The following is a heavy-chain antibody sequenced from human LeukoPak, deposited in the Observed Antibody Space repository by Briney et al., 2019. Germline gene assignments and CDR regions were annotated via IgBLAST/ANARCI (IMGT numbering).Heavy chain of an antibody. CDR3: AREGSTGSSLDY. D-gene: IGHD2-8*02. V-gene: IGHV4-30-2*01. J-gene: IGHJ4*02. CDR2: IYHSGST. CDR1: GGSISSGGYS. Sequence: SETLSLTCAVSGGSISSGGYSWSWIRQPPGKGLEWIGYIYHSGSTYYNPSLKSRVTISVDRSKNQFSLKLSSVTAADTAVYYCAREGSTGSSLDYWGQGTLVTVSS.